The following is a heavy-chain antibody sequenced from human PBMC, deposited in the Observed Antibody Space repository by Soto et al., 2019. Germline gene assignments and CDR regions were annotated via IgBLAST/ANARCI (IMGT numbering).Heavy chain of an antibody. V-gene: IGHV4-59*12. CDR2: SYYSGST. Sequence: QVQLQESGPGLVTPSETLSLTCTVSGGSISTYYWTWIRQSPEKGLEWLGNSYYSGSTNYSPSLNSRLTISLDTSKNQFSLKLRSVTAADTAVYYCARESRCVNGACGNVFDIWGRGTKVTVSS. CDR1: GGSISTYY. J-gene: IGHJ3*02. D-gene: IGHD2-8*01. CDR3: ARESRCVNGACGNVFDI.